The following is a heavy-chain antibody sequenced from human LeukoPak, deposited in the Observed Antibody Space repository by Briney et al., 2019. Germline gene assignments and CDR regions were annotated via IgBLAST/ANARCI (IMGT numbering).Heavy chain of an antibody. D-gene: IGHD3-22*01. CDR2: IYSGGST. Sequence: GGSLRLSCAASGFTVSSNYMSSVRQAPGKGLEWVSVIYSGGSTYYADSAKGRFTISRDNSKNTLYLQMNSLRADDTAVYYCAKDRDYFDSILDYWGQGTLVTVSS. CDR3: AKDRDYFDSILDY. CDR1: GFTVSSNY. J-gene: IGHJ4*02. V-gene: IGHV3-53*05.